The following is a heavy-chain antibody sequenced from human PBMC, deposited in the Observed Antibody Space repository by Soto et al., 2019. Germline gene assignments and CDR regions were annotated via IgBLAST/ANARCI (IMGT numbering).Heavy chain of an antibody. J-gene: IGHJ4*02. V-gene: IGHV1-69*14. CDR3: ARARGAARREYFFRY. D-gene: IGHD6-6*01. Sequence: QVQLVQSGAEVKKPGSSVKVSCKASGGSFSSYAISWVRQAPGLGLEYMGAVIPALGTPNYAQKFQGRVTXXADKSTSTAYMELNSLTSDDTAVYYCARARGAARREYFFRYWGQGTLVTVSS. CDR1: GGSFSSYA. CDR2: VIPALGTP.